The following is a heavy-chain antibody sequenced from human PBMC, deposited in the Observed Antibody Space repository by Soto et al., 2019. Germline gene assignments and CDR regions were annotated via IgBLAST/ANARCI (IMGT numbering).Heavy chain of an antibody. CDR2: IYYSGST. CDR3: ARGGTTVWRI. V-gene: IGHV4-30-4*01. Sequence: QVQLQESGPGLVKPSQTLSLTCTVSGGSISSGDYYWSWIRQPPGKGLEWIGYIYYSGSTYYNPSLKSRVILAVDTSQHRFPLKLSSVTAADTAVYYCARGGTTVWRIWGQGTLVTVSS. D-gene: IGHD4-17*01. J-gene: IGHJ4*02. CDR1: GGSISSGDYY.